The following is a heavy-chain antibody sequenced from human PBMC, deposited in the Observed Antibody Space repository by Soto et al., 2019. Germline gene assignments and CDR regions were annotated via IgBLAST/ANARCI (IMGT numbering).Heavy chain of an antibody. V-gene: IGHV3-23*01. Sequence: PGGSLRLSCAASGFTFSSYAMSWVRQAPGKGLEWVSAISGSGGSTYYADSVKGRFTISRDNSKNTLYLQMNSLRAEDTAVYYCAKEYDHSSSWYRGLFDPWGQGTLVTVAS. J-gene: IGHJ5*02. CDR2: ISGSGGST. CDR1: GFTFSSYA. CDR3: AKEYDHSSSWYRGLFDP. D-gene: IGHD6-13*01.